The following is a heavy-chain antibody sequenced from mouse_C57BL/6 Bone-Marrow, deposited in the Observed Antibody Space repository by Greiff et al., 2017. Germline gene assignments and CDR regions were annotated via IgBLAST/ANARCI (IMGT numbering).Heavy chain of an antibody. CDR2: INPNNGGT. Sequence: EVKLQQSGPELVKPGASVKISCKASGYTFTDYYMNWVKQSHGKSLEWIGDINPNNGGTSYNQKFKGKATLTVDKSSSTAYMELRSLTSEDSAVYYCARGPQYYGSRLYYFDYWGQGTTLTVSS. J-gene: IGHJ2*01. CDR1: GYTFTDYY. D-gene: IGHD1-1*01. V-gene: IGHV1-26*01. CDR3: ARGPQYYGSRLYYFDY.